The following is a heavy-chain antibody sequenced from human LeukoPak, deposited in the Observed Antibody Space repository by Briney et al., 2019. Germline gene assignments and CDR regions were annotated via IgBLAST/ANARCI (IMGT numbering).Heavy chain of an antibody. V-gene: IGHV3-21*01. Sequence: GGSLRLSCAASGFTFSGSAMHWVRQASGKGLEWVSSISSSSSYIYYADSVKGRFTISRDNAKNSLYLQMNSLRAEDTAVYYCARSFLSIAAAATDYWGQGTLVTVSS. J-gene: IGHJ4*02. CDR1: GFTFSGSA. CDR3: ARSFLSIAAAATDY. D-gene: IGHD6-13*01. CDR2: ISSSSSYI.